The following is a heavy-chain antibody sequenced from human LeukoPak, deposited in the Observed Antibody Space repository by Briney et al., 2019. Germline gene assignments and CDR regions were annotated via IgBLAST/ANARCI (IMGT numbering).Heavy chain of an antibody. Sequence: GGSLRLSCAASGFTFSSYAMSWVRQAPGKGLEWVAVISYDGSNKYYADSVKGRFTISRDNSKNTLYLQMNSLRAEDTAVYYCAKGIAVAGTNLDYWGQGTLVTVSS. CDR3: AKGIAVAGTNLDY. CDR1: GFTFSSYA. V-gene: IGHV3-30*18. D-gene: IGHD6-19*01. CDR2: ISYDGSNK. J-gene: IGHJ4*02.